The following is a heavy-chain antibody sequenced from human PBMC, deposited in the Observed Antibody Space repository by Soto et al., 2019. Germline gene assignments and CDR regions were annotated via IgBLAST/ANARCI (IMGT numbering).Heavy chain of an antibody. D-gene: IGHD3-9*01. CDR1: GFTFSGSA. CDR2: IGTEARSYAT. V-gene: IGHV3-73*01. CDR3: MDTLTPMDV. Sequence: EVQLAESGGGLVQPGGSLKLSCTASGFTFSGSAIHWVRQAPGKGLEWVAYIGTEARSYATEYAASVRGRFTISRDDSKNTAYLQMTSLKTEDTAVYYCMDTLTPMDVWGQGTTVIVSS. J-gene: IGHJ6*02.